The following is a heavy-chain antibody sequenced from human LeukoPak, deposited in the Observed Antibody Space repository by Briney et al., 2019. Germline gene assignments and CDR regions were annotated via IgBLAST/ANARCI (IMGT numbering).Heavy chain of an antibody. CDR1: GGSISSYY. CDR3: ARVGASTIWSGYTDAFDI. V-gene: IGHV4-59*01. Sequence: PSETLSLTCTVSGGSISSYYWSWIRQPPGKGLEWIGYIYYSGSTNYNPSLKSRVTTSVDTSKNQFSLKLGSVTAADTAVYYCARVGASTIWSGYTDAFDIWGQGTMVTVSS. CDR2: IYYSGST. D-gene: IGHD3-3*01. J-gene: IGHJ3*02.